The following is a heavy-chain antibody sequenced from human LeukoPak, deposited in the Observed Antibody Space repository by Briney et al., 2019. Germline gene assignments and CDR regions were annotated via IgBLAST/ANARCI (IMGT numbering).Heavy chain of an antibody. CDR3: ARAMWELGGAFDY. J-gene: IGHJ4*02. V-gene: IGHV3-48*01. D-gene: IGHD1-26*01. CDR2: ISSSSTTT. Sequence: GGSLRLSCAASKFNFSSYNMNWIRQAPGRGLEWVSYISSSSTTTYYADSVKGRFTISRDDSKNTLYLQMNSLRAEDTAVYYCARAMWELGGAFDYWGQGTLVTVSS. CDR1: KFNFSSYN.